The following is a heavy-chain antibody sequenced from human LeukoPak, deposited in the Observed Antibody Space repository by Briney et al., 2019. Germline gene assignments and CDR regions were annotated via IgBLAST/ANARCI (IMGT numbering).Heavy chain of an antibody. CDR2: FDPEDGEP. V-gene: IGHV1-24*01. J-gene: IGHJ5*02. Sequence: ASVKVSCKVSGYIFTELSMHWVRQAPGEGLEWMGGFDPEDGEPIYAQKFQGRVTMTEDTSTDTVHMELSSLRSEDTAVYYCATDFLGFDPWGQGTLVTVSS. CDR1: GYIFTELS. CDR3: ATDFLGFDP. D-gene: IGHD2/OR15-2a*01.